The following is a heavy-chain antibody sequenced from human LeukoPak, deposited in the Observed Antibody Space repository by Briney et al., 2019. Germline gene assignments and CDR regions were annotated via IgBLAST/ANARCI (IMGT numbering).Heavy chain of an antibody. CDR2: IYPGDSDT. V-gene: IGHV5-51*01. J-gene: IGHJ3*02. Sequence: GESLKISCKGSGYSFTSYWIGWARQMPGKGLEWMGIIYPGDSDTRYSPSFQGQVTISADKSISTAYLQWSSLKASDTAMYYCARGLYCSSTSCYTPIDAFDIWGQGTMVTVSS. D-gene: IGHD2-2*02. CDR3: ARGLYCSSTSCYTPIDAFDI. CDR1: GYSFTSYW.